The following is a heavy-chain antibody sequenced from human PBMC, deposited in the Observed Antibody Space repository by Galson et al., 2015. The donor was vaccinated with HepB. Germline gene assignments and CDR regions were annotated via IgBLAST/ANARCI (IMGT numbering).Heavy chain of an antibody. Sequence: SVKVSCKASGGTFSSYAISWVRQAPGQGLEWMGRIIPILGIANYAQKFQGRVTITADKSTSTAYMELSSLRSEDTAVYYCAKVGYCSSTSCYTGAFDIWGQGTMVTVSS. CDR2: IIPILGIA. J-gene: IGHJ3*02. CDR3: AKVGYCSSTSCYTGAFDI. V-gene: IGHV1-69*04. D-gene: IGHD2-2*02. CDR1: GGTFSSYA.